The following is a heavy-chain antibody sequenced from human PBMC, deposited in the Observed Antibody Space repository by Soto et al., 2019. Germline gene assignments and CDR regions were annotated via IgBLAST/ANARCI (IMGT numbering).Heavy chain of an antibody. CDR2: IWYDGSNK. CDR1: GFTFSSYG. J-gene: IGHJ4*02. CDR3: ARDRHYFDY. Sequence: QVQLVESGGGVVQPGRSLRLSCAASGFTFSSYGMHWVRQAPGKGLEWVAVIWYDGSNKYYADSVKGRFTISRDNSKNTMYLQMNSLRAEDTAVYYCARDRHYFDYWGQGTLVTVSS. V-gene: IGHV3-33*01.